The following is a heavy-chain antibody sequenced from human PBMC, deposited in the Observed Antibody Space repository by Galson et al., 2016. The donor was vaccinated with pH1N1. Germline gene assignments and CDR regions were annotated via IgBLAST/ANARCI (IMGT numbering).Heavy chain of an antibody. CDR3: ARRYFDY. V-gene: IGHV3-30*03. CDR2: ISYHGRNK. CDR1: GFTFSSYG. J-gene: IGHJ4*02. Sequence: SLRLSCAASGFTFSSYGMHWVRQAPGKGLEWLTFISYHGRNKDYADSVKGRFTISRDNSKKTLFLQMNSLRAEDTAVYYCARRYFDYWGQGTLVSVSS.